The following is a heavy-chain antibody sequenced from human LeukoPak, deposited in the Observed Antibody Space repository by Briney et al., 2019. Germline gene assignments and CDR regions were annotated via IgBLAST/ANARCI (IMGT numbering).Heavy chain of an antibody. J-gene: IGHJ3*02. CDR1: GYTFTSYA. CDR3: ARDVMIVDRDAFDI. D-gene: IGHD3-22*01. CDR2: INTNTGNP. V-gene: IGHV7-4-1*02. Sequence: ASVKVSCKASGYTFTSYAMNWVRQAPGQGLEWMGWINTNTGNPTYAQGFAGRFVFSLDTSVSTAYLQISSLKAEDTAVYYCARDVMIVDRDAFDIWGQGTMVTVSS.